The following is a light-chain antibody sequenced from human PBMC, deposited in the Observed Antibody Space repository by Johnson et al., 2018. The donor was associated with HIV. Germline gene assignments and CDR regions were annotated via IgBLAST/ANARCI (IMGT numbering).Light chain of an antibody. CDR3: LACETGPRPYV. Sequence: QSMLTQSPSVSAAPGQTVTISCSGSNSDIGENYVSWYQQVTGTAPKLLIYEKNQRPSGIPDRLSDSKSGTSATLAITGLWPDDEGDYYGLACETGPRPYVFGTGTKVPVL. V-gene: IGLV1-41*01. CDR1: NSDIGENY. J-gene: IGLJ1*01. CDR2: EKN.